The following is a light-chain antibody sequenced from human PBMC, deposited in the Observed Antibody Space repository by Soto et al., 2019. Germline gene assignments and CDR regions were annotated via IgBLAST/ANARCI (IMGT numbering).Light chain of an antibody. CDR1: ETVNNY. CDR2: DAS. V-gene: IGKV3-11*01. Sequence: IVLTQSPATLSLSPGERATLSCRASETVNNYLAWYQQKPGQAPRLLIYDASNRAAGIPPMFSGSWSGTDFTLTITSLKPEYFAVYYCQQRSDWLLTFGGGTKVEIK. CDR3: QQRSDWLLT. J-gene: IGKJ4*01.